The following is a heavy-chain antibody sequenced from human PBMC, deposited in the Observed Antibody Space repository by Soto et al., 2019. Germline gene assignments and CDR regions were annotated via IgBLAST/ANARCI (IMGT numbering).Heavy chain of an antibody. V-gene: IGHV4-39*01. CDR2: IYNSGTI. CDR1: GGSLRSNNYF. CDR3: ARQVTALTGYAHDM. D-gene: IGHD2-21*02. Sequence: TLSLTCTVSGGSLRSNNYFWGWVRAPPGKGLEWIGSIYNSGTISSNPSLNSRVTLSVDTSKNQFSLKLNSVSAADTAIDYCARQVTALTGYAHDMWGQGTMVTLSS. J-gene: IGHJ3*02.